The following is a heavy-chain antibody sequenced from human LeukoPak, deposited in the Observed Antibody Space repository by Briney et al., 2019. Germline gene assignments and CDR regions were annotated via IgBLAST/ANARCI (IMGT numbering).Heavy chain of an antibody. Sequence: SETLSLTCTVSGGSISNYYWSWIRQPPGKGPEWIGYIYYRGNTNYNPSLKSRVTISIDTSKNQFSLKLNSVTAADTAVYYCARGGTTTSRWFDPWGQGTLVTVSS. CDR1: GGSISNYY. CDR2: IYYRGNT. CDR3: ARGGTTTSRWFDP. J-gene: IGHJ5*02. V-gene: IGHV4-59*01. D-gene: IGHD1-7*01.